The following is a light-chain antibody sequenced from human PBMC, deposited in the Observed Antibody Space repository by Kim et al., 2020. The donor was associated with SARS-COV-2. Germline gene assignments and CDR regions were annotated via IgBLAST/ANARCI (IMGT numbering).Light chain of an antibody. CDR1: HGVSSN. J-gene: IGKJ1*01. V-gene: IGKV3-15*01. Sequence: VSPGERPTLSSRANHGVSSNLAWYQQKPSQAPSLLIYGASTTSTGIPASFSSSGSGTEFTLTISSLQSEDFTVYYCQQYNNWPQTFGQGTKVDIK. CDR3: QQYNNWPQT. CDR2: GAS.